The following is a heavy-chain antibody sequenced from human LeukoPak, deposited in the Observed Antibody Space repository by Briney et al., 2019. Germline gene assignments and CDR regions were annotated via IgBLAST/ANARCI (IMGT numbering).Heavy chain of an antibody. J-gene: IGHJ4*02. CDR2: IYYSGST. CDR3: ASGGTYCGADCYLPAFDY. CDR1: GASISTPGYY. D-gene: IGHD2-21*02. V-gene: IGHV4-31*01. Sequence: SQTLSLTCTVSGASISTPGYYWSWIRQLPGRGLEWIGYIYYSGSTYYNPSLKGPVTISLDTSKNQFSLKLSSVTAADTAVYYCASGGTYCGADCYLPAFDYWGQGTLVTVSS.